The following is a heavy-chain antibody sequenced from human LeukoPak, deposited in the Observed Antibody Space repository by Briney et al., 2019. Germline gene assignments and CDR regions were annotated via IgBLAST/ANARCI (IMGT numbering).Heavy chain of an antibody. Sequence: GRSLRLSCAASGFTLSSYGMHWVRQTPGKGLEWVAVIWYDGSNNYHADSVKGRFTISRDNSKNTLYLQMNSLRAEDTAVYYCARDQYYYDSSGYSGLDYWGQGTLVTVSS. CDR1: GFTLSSYG. CDR3: ARDQYYYDSSGYSGLDY. V-gene: IGHV3-33*01. J-gene: IGHJ4*02. D-gene: IGHD3-22*01. CDR2: IWYDGSNN.